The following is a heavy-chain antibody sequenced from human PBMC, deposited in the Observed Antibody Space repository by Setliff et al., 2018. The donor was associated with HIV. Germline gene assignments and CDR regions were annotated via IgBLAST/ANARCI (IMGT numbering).Heavy chain of an antibody. V-gene: IGHV4-4*08. Sequence: PSETLSLTCTVSGGSISSYYWSWIRQPPGKGLEWIGYIYTSGSTNYNPSLKSRVTISVDTSKNQFSLKLSSVTAADTAVYYCARLLPLAGDNNAAYYYVPYAFDIWGQGTMVTVSS. J-gene: IGHJ3*02. D-gene: IGHD3-10*02. CDR1: GGSISSYY. CDR2: IYTSGST. CDR3: ARLLPLAGDNNAAYYYVPYAFDI.